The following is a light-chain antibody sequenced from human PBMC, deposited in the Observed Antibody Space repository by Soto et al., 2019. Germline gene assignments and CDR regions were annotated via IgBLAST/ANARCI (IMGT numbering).Light chain of an antibody. V-gene: IGKV3-20*01. J-gene: IGKJ1*01. CDR3: QQYGRSPWT. Sequence: EIVLTQSPGTLSLSPGERATLSCRASESVSTSYFAWYQQKRGQAPRLLIYAASNRATGIPDRFTGTGSGTDFTLTINRLEPEDFGVYHCQQYGRSPWTFGQGTRVDI. CDR2: AAS. CDR1: ESVSTSY.